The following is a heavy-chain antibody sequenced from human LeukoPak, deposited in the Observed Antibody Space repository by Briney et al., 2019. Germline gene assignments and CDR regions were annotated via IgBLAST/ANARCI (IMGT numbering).Heavy chain of an antibody. Sequence: SETLSLTCTVSGGSISSSSYDWGWIRQPPGKGLEWIGSIYYSGSTYYNPSRKSRVTISVDTSKNQFSLKLSSVTAADTAVYYCARDLGYCTGGVCYRELDYWGQGTLVTVSS. CDR1: GGSISSSSYD. V-gene: IGHV4-39*02. CDR2: IYYSGST. CDR3: ARDLGYCTGGVCYRELDY. D-gene: IGHD2-8*02. J-gene: IGHJ4*02.